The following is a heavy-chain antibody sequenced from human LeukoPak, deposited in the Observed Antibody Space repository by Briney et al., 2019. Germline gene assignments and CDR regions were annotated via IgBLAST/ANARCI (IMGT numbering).Heavy chain of an antibody. V-gene: IGHV3-7*01. Sequence: PGGSLRLSCAASGFTFSDYWMSWVRQAPGKGLEWVANIKQDGGEIYYVDSVKGRFTVSRDNAKNSLYLQMNSLRAEDTAVYYCARDHSVVYGGNPDYWGQGTLVTVSS. CDR1: GFTFSDYW. CDR3: ARDHSVVYGGNPDY. J-gene: IGHJ4*02. D-gene: IGHD4-23*01. CDR2: IKQDGGEI.